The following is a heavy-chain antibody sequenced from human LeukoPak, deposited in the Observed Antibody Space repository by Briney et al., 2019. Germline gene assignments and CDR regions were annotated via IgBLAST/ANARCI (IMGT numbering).Heavy chain of an antibody. D-gene: IGHD1-1*01. CDR3: ARALTTLTYEGY. J-gene: IGHJ4*02. CDR2: ISGSNSYI. CDR1: GFTFSSYT. Sequence: GGSLRLSCAASGFTFSSYTMHWIRQAPGKGLEWVSSISGSNSYIFYADSVKGRFTVSRDNAKDSLYLQMNSLRAEGTAVYYCARALTTLTYEGYWGQGTLVTVSS. V-gene: IGHV3-21*01.